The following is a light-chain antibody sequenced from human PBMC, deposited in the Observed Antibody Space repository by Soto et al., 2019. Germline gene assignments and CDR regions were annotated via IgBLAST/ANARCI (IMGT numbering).Light chain of an antibody. V-gene: IGLV1-40*01. CDR1: GSNIGAGFD. J-gene: IGLJ2*01. Sequence: QSVLTQPPSLSGAPGQNIIISCTGGGSNIGAGFDVHWYQQLPGTAPKLLIYGNTNRPSGVPDRFSGSKSGTSASLVITGLQAEDEAHYYCQSYDTGLSGPVVFGGGTKLTVL. CDR3: QSYDTGLSGPVV. CDR2: GNT.